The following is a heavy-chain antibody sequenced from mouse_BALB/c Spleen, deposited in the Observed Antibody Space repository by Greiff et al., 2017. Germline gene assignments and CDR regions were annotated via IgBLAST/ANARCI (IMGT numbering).Heavy chain of an antibody. CDR2: ISSGSSTI. J-gene: IGHJ4*01. D-gene: IGHD2-4*01. CDR3: ARSLSTMITTGYAMDY. V-gene: IGHV5-17*02. CDR1: GFTFSSFG. Sequence: EVQLVESGGGLVQPGGSRKLSCAASGFTFSSFGMHWVRQAPEKGLEWVAYISSGSSTIYYADTVKGRFTTSRDNPKNTLFLQMTSLRSEDTAMYYCARSLSTMITTGYAMDYWGQGTSVTVSS.